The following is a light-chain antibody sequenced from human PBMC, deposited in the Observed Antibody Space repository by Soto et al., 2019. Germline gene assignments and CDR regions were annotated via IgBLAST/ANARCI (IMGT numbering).Light chain of an antibody. CDR3: CSYAGSSTYV. V-gene: IGLV2-23*01. Sequence: QSALTQPASVSGSPGQSITISCTGTSSDVGSYNLVSWYQQHPGKAPKLMIYEGTKRPSGVSNRFSGSKSGNTASLTISGLQAEAEDYYYCCSYAGSSTYVFGTGTKVTVL. CDR1: SSDVGSYNL. CDR2: EGT. J-gene: IGLJ1*01.